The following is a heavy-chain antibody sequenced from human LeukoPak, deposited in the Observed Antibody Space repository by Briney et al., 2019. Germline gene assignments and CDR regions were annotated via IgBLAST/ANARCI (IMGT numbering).Heavy chain of an antibody. J-gene: IGHJ3*02. V-gene: IGHV4-30-2*01. CDR1: GGSISSGGYS. Sequence: SETLSLTCAVSGGSISSGGYSWSWIRQPPGKGLEWIGYIYHSGSTYYNPSLKSRVTISVDRSKNQFSLKLSSVTAADTAVYYCARLTTVTSNDAFDIWGQGTMVTVSS. D-gene: IGHD4-17*01. CDR3: ARLTTVTSNDAFDI. CDR2: IYHSGST.